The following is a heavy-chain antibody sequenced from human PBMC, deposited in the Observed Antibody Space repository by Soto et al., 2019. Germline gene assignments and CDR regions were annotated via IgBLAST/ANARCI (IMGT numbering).Heavy chain of an antibody. Sequence: QVQLVQSGAEVKKPGSSVKVSCKASGGTFSSYTISWVRQAPGQGLEWMGRIIPILGIANYAQKFQGRVMITADESTSTAYMELSSLRSEDTAVYYCARDPSAGDSAGYWGQGTLVTVSS. J-gene: IGHJ4*02. D-gene: IGHD2-21*01. V-gene: IGHV1-69*08. CDR3: ARDPSAGDSAGY. CDR1: GGTFSSYT. CDR2: IIPILGIA.